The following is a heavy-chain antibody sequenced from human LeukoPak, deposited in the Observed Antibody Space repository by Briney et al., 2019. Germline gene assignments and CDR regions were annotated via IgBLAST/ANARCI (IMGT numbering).Heavy chain of an antibody. V-gene: IGHV5-51*01. Sequence: GESLKISCKGFGYSFTSYWIGWVRQMPGKGLEWMGIIYPGDSDTRYSPSFQGQVTISADKSISTAYLQWSSLKASDSAMYYCARNEDSGSYDFDYWGQGTLVTVSS. CDR3: ARNEDSGSYDFDY. CDR2: IYPGDSDT. D-gene: IGHD1-26*01. CDR1: GYSFTSYW. J-gene: IGHJ4*02.